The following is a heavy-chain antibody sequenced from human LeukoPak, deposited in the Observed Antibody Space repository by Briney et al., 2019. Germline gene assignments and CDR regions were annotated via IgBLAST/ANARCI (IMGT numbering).Heavy chain of an antibody. V-gene: IGHV3-74*01. CDR3: VRDLTSLNY. CDR2: ITADGSIT. D-gene: IGHD2-21*02. Sequence: GGSLRLSCAASGFTFSSYWMYWVHQAQGKGLVWVSRITADGSITTYADPVKGRFTISRDNAKNTLFLQMNSLRADDTAMYYCVRDLTSLNYWGQGTLVTVSS. J-gene: IGHJ4*02. CDR1: GFTFSSYW.